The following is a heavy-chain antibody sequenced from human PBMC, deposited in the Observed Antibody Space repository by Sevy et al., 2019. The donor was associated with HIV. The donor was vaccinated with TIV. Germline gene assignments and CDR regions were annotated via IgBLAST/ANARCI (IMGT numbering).Heavy chain of an antibody. Sequence: SETLSLTCAVYGGSFSGYYWSWIRQPPGKGLEWIGEINHSGSTNYNPSLKSRVTISVDTSKNQFSLKLSSVTTADTAVYYCARVLRSERRYYFDYWGQVTLVTVSS. J-gene: IGHJ4*02. CDR2: INHSGST. D-gene: IGHD1-1*01. CDR3: ARVLRSERRYYFDY. V-gene: IGHV4-34*01. CDR1: GGSFSGYY.